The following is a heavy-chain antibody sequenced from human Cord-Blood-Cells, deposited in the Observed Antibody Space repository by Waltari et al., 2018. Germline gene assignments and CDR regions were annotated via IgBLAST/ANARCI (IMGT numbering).Heavy chain of an antibody. CDR2: IYHSGGT. CDR1: GGSISSSNW. D-gene: IGHD2-15*01. V-gene: IGHV4-4*02. CDR3: ARDGGYCSGGSCYFDY. Sequence: QVQLQESGPGLVKPSGTLSLTCAVSGGSISSSNWWSWVRQPPGKGLEWIGEIYHSGGTNYNPSLKSRVTISVEKSKNQFSLKLSSVSAADTAVYYCARDGGYCSGGSCYFDYWGQGTLVTVSS. J-gene: IGHJ4*02.